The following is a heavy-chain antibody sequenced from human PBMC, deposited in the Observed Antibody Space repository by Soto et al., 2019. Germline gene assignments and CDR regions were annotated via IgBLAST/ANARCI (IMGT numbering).Heavy chain of an antibody. V-gene: IGHV1-18*01. CDR2: ISPYNDDT. CDR3: ARGGYYDSSGARNYHYYGMDV. CDR1: GYSFSSYG. Sequence: QAQLVQSGAEVKKPGASVKVSCKASGYSFSSYGITWVRQAPGQGLEWLGWISPYNDDTKYAQRLQGRVTMTTDTSTRTAYMDIRGLRSDDTARYYCARGGYYDSSGARNYHYYGMDVWGQGTTVTVSS. J-gene: IGHJ6*02. D-gene: IGHD3-22*01.